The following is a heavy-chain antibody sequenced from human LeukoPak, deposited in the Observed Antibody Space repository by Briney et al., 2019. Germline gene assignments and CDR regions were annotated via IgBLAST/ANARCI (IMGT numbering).Heavy chain of an antibody. V-gene: IGHV1-2*02. CDR2: ISPASGAT. CDR3: LNEHGG. J-gene: IGHJ4*02. CDR1: GYTFTGSY. D-gene: IGHD1-1*01. Sequence: GASVRVSCKASGYTFTGSYMHWVRQAPGQGFEWIGWISPASGATNYAQNFQGRVTLTMDTSITTAYMELSSLTSDDTASYYCLNEHGGWGQGTPVTVSS.